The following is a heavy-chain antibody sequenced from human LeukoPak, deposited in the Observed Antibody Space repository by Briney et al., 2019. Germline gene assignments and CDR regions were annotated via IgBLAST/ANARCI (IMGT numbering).Heavy chain of an antibody. V-gene: IGHV4-61*02. CDR1: GGSISSSSYY. J-gene: IGHJ6*03. Sequence: SQTLSLTCTVSGGSISSSSYYWSWIRQPAGKGLEWIGRIYTSGSTNYNPSLKSRVTISVDTSKNQFSLRLSSVTAADTAVYYCARVDTAMAAYYYYYMDVWAKGPRSPSP. CDR3: ARVDTAMAAYYYYYMDV. D-gene: IGHD5-18*01. CDR2: IYTSGST.